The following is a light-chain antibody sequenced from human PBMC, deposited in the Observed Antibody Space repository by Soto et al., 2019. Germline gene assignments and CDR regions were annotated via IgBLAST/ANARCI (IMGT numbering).Light chain of an antibody. V-gene: IGKV1-5*03. J-gene: IGKJ1*01. CDR2: EAS. CDR3: QQYNSYSRT. CDR1: QSISSG. Sequence: DIQMTQSPSTLSASVGDTVTITCRASQSISSGLAWYQQKPGKAPNLLIYEASSLEGGVPSRFSGSGSGTQFTLTISSLQPDDFATYYCQQYNSYSRTFGQGTKVEIK.